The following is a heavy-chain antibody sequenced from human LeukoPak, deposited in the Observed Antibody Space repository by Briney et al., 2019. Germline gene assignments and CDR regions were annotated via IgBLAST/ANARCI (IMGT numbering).Heavy chain of an antibody. V-gene: IGHV4-34*01. CDR2: INHSGST. CDR3: AKATGAFDI. D-gene: IGHD4-17*01. J-gene: IGHJ3*02. CDR1: GGSFSGYY. Sequence: SETLSLTCAVYGGSFSGYYWSWIRQPPGKGLEWIGEINHSGSTNYNPSLKSRVTISVDTSKNQFSLKLSSVTAADTAVYYCAKATGAFDIWGQGTTVTVSS.